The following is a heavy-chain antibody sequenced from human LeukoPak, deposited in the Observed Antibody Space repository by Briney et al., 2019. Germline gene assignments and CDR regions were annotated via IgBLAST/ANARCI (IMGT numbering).Heavy chain of an antibody. Sequence: GGSLRLSCAASGFTFDDYGMSWVRQAPGKGLEWVSGINWNGGSTGYADSVKGRFTISRDNAKNSLYLQMNNLRAEDTALYYCARILYSSSWYGSPFDYWGQGTLVTVSS. CDR2: INWNGGST. D-gene: IGHD6-13*01. CDR3: ARILYSSSWYGSPFDY. CDR1: GFTFDDYG. V-gene: IGHV3-20*04. J-gene: IGHJ4*02.